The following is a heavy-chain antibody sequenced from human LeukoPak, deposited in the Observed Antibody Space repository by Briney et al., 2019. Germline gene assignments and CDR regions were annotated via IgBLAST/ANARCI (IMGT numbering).Heavy chain of an antibody. CDR2: ISAYNGNT. D-gene: IGHD2-2*01. Sequence: GASVKVSCKASGYTFTSYGISWVRQAPGQGLEWMGWISAYNGNTNYAQKFQGRVTMTRDTSTSTVYMELSSLRSEDTAVYYCTRAALDVKGGSTSSIRAAWFDPWGQGTLVTVSS. V-gene: IGHV1-18*01. J-gene: IGHJ5*02. CDR3: TRAALDVKGGSTSSIRAAWFDP. CDR1: GYTFTSYG.